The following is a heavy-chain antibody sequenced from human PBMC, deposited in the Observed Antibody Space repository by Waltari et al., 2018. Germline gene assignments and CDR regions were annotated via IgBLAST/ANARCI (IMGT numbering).Heavy chain of an antibody. V-gene: IGHV4-39*01. J-gene: IGHJ5*02. CDR3: ARHSPGSTWFDP. D-gene: IGHD7-27*01. CDR2: IYSRGNI. Sequence: QLQLQESGPGLVKPSETLSLTCSLSSGSITSPDYCWDGIRQSPGKGLEWIGNIYSRGNIHYNPSLGSRVTMSLDSSNNQFSLELRSVTAADTAVYYCARHSPGSTWFDPWGQGTLVTVSS. CDR1: SGSITSPDYC.